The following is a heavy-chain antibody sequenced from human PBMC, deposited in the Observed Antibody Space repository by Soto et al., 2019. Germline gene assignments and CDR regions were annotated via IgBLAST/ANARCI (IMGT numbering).Heavy chain of an antibody. V-gene: IGHV1-18*01. CDR2: ISAYNGNT. D-gene: IGHD2-15*01. Sequence: ASVKVSCKASGYTFTSYGISWARQGPGQGLEWMGWISAYNGNTNYAQKLQGRVTMTTDTSTSTAYMELRSLRSDDTAVYYCARECRSGGSRHATNYWGQGTLVPVSP. CDR3: ARECRSGGSRHATNY. J-gene: IGHJ4*02. CDR1: GYTFTSYG.